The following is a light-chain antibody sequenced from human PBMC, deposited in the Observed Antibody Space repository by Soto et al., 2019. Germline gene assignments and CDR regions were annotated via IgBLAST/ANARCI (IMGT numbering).Light chain of an antibody. CDR2: AAS. V-gene: IGKV1-6*01. CDR1: QGIRND. Sequence: AIQMTKSPSSLSASVGDRVTITCRASQGIRNDLDWFQQKPGKAPKLLIYAASNLQSGVPARLSGSGSGTDFTLTISSLQPEDFATYYCLQKYFYPFTFGPGTKVYIK. J-gene: IGKJ3*01. CDR3: LQKYFYPFT.